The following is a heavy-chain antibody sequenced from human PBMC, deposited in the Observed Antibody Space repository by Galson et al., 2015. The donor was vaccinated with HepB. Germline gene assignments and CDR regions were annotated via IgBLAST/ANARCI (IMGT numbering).Heavy chain of an antibody. CDR1: GFTFSSYS. CDR3: ARTLIAQGTEDWFDP. Sequence: SLRLSCAASGFTFSSYSMNWVRQAPGKGLEWVSYISSSSSTIYYADSVKGRFTISRDNAKNSLYLQMNSLRDEDTAVYYCARTLIAQGTEDWFDPWGQGTLVTVSS. CDR2: ISSSSSTI. V-gene: IGHV3-48*02. D-gene: IGHD3-22*01. J-gene: IGHJ5*02.